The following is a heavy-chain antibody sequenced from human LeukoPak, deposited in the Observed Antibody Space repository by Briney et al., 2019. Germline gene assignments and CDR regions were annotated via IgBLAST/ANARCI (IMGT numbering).Heavy chain of an antibody. V-gene: IGHV1-69*13. J-gene: IGHJ4*02. CDR3: ARGNYYDSSGYSPLDY. CDR1: GGTFISYA. Sequence: ASMKVSCKASGGTFISYAISWVRQAPGQGLEWMGGIIPIFGTANYAQKFQGRVTITADESTSTAYMELSSLRSEDTAVYYCARGNYYDSSGYSPLDYWGQGTLVTVSS. CDR2: IIPIFGTA. D-gene: IGHD3-22*01.